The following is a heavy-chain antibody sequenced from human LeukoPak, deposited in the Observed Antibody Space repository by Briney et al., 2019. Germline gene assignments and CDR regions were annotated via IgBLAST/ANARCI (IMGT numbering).Heavy chain of an antibody. CDR1: GYTFTGYY. J-gene: IGHJ5*02. CDR2: INPNSGGT. D-gene: IGHD3-22*01. Sequence: ASVKVSCKASGYTFTGYYMHWVRQAPGQGLEWMGWINPNSGGTNYAQKFQGRVTMTRDTSTSTVYMELSSLRSEDTAVYYCARDAHDSEVVITNNWFDPWGQGTLVTVSS. V-gene: IGHV1-2*02. CDR3: ARDAHDSEVVITNNWFDP.